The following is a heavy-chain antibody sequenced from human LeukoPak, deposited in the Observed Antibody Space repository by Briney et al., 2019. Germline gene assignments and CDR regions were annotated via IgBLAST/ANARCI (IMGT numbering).Heavy chain of an antibody. D-gene: IGHD3-16*01. Sequence: GGSLRLSCAASGFTVSGNYMSWVRQAPGKGLEWVSVIYSAGSTYYADSVKGRFTISRDNSENTLYLQMNSLRAEDTAVYYCARHPPFGNWFDPWGQGTLVTVSS. CDR2: IYSAGST. CDR1: GFTVSGNY. V-gene: IGHV3-53*01. J-gene: IGHJ5*02. CDR3: ARHPPFGNWFDP.